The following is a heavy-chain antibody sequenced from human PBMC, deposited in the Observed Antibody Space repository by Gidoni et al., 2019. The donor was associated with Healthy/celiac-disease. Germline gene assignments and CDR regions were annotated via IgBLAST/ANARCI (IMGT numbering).Heavy chain of an antibody. CDR1: GFTFSNAW. CDR3: TTPRTPNYDFWSGYPLGRDAFDI. D-gene: IGHD3-3*01. V-gene: IGHV3-15*01. Sequence: EVQLVESGGGLVKPGGSLRLSCAASGFTFSNAWMSWVRQAPGKGLEWVGRIKSNTDGGTTDYAAPVKGRFTISRDDSKNTLYLQMNSLKTEDTAVYYCTTPRTPNYDFWSGYPLGRDAFDIWGQGTMVTVSS. J-gene: IGHJ3*02. CDR2: IKSNTDGGTT.